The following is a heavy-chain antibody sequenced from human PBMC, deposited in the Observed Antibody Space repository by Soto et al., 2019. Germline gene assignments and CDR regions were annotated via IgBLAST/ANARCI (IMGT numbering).Heavy chain of an antibody. CDR2: VSASNGKT. Sequence: QIQLVQSGSEVRMPGASVKVSCKASGYIFTTYSITWVRQAPGQGLEWMGWVSASNGKTNYAQKFEDRVTMTTDTSTTTAYMELRNLRSDDTAVYYCAREAFGFYASWFDPWGQGTLVTVSS. CDR3: AREAFGFYASWFDP. CDR1: GYIFTTYS. V-gene: IGHV1-18*04. J-gene: IGHJ5*02. D-gene: IGHD2-2*01.